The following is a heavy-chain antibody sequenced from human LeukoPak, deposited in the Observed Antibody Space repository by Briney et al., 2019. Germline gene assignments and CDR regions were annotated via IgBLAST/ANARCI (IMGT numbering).Heavy chain of an antibody. Sequence: GGSLRLSCAASGFTFSSYAMHWVRQAPGKGLEYVSAISSNGGSTYYANSVKGRFTISRDNSKNTLYLQMGSLRAEDMAVYYCARDRVPEYCSGGSCYSWFDPWGQGTLVTVSS. D-gene: IGHD2-15*01. CDR3: ARDRVPEYCSGGSCYSWFDP. CDR2: ISSNGGST. J-gene: IGHJ5*02. V-gene: IGHV3-64*01. CDR1: GFTFSSYA.